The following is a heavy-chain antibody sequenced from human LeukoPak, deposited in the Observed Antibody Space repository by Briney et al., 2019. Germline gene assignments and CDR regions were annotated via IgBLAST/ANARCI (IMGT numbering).Heavy chain of an antibody. CDR2: IKQDGSEK. V-gene: IGHV3-7*05. CDR1: GFTFSSYA. D-gene: IGHD1/OR15-1a*01. CDR3: ARVNKSYYYYGMDV. Sequence: GGSLGLSCAASGFTFSSYAMHWVRQAPGKGLEWVANIKQDGSEKYYVDSVKGRFTISRDNAKNALYLQMNSLRAEDTAVYYCARVNKSYYYYGMDVWGQGTTVTVSS. J-gene: IGHJ6*02.